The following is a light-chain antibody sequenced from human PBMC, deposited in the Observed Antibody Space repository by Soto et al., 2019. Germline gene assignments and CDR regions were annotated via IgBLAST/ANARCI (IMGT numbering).Light chain of an antibody. J-gene: IGKJ1*01. CDR2: ATS. V-gene: IGKV1-5*01. CDR1: QSISR. Sequence: DIHMTQSPSTLSSSLGDRVTITCRASQSISRLAFHQQKPGKAPQLLIFATSRSPSGVPSRFSGSGSGTTFTLTLSSLQPDDFATYYCQFYSSASRTFGQGTKLDIK. CDR3: QFYSSASRT.